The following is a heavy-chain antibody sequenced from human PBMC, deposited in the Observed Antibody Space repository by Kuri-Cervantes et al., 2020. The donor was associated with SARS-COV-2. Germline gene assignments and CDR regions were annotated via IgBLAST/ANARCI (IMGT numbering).Heavy chain of an antibody. Sequence: SETLSLTCTVSGGSISSGGYYWSWIRLHPGKGLEWIGYIYYSGSTYYNPSLKSRVTISVDTSKNQFSLKLSSVTAADTAVYYCARDGGNPYNWFDPWGQGTPVTVSS. CDR2: IYYSGST. CDR1: GGSISSGGYY. D-gene: IGHD4-23*01. CDR3: ARDGGNPYNWFDP. J-gene: IGHJ5*02. V-gene: IGHV4-31*03.